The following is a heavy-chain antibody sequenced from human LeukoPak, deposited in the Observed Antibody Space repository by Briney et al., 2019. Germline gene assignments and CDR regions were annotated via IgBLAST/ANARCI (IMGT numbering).Heavy chain of an antibody. CDR2: ISYDGSNK. CDR3: AKDGDY. Sequence: SGRSLRLSCAASGFTFSSYGMHWVRQAPGKGLEWVAVISYDGSNKYYADSVKGRFTISRDNSKNTLYLQMNSLRAEDTAVYYCAKDGDYWGQGTLVTVSS. CDR1: GFTFSSYG. V-gene: IGHV3-30*18. J-gene: IGHJ4*02.